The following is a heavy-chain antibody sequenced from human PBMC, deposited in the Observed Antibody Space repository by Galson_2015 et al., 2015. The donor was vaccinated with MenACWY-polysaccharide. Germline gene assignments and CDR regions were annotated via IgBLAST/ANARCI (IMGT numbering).Heavy chain of an antibody. Sequence: SLRLSCAGSGFTLGNHPMNWVRQAPGKGLEWVSVSLDSGRGTYYADSVKGRFSISRDISKNTLYLQMNSLRVDDTAIYYCVKGLGYCPRASCYEDYWGQGTLVTVSA. D-gene: IGHD2-2*01. V-gene: IGHV3-23*01. CDR3: VKGLGYCPRASCYEDY. CDR1: GFTLGNHP. J-gene: IGHJ4*02. CDR2: SLDSGRGT.